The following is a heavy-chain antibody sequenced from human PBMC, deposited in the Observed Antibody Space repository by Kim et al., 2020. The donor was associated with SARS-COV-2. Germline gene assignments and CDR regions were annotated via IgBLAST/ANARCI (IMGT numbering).Heavy chain of an antibody. V-gene: IGHV4-34*01. Sequence: SETLSLTCAVYGGSFSGYYWSWIRQPPGKGLEWFGEINHSGSTNYNPSLKSRVTISVDTSKNQFSLKLSSVTAADTAVYYCARGRSKIRITMVRGVPKRSDAFDIWGQGTMVTVSS. CDR3: ARGRSKIRITMVRGVPKRSDAFDI. CDR1: GGSFSGYY. CDR2: INHSGST. J-gene: IGHJ3*02. D-gene: IGHD3-10*01.